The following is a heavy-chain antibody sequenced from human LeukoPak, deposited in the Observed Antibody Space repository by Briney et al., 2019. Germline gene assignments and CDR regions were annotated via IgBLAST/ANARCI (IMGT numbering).Heavy chain of an antibody. CDR3: AKSYVVVAATSVYYFDC. Sequence: GGSLRLSCAASGFTFRRYTMCWDRQTPGKGLEWVSDISGIGGSTYYADSVKARFTISRDNSKNTLYLQMNSLRAVDTAVYYCAKSYVVVAATSVYYFDCWGQGTLVTVSS. CDR1: GFTFRRYT. J-gene: IGHJ4*02. V-gene: IGHV3-23*01. CDR2: ISGIGGST. D-gene: IGHD2-15*01.